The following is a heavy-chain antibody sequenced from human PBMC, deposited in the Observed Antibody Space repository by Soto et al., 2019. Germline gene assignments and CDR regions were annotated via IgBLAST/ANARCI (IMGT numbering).Heavy chain of an antibody. Sequence: GALVKVSCKASGYTFTNSGISWVRQAPGQGLEWMGWINANNGNTISAQKLQGRVTMTTDTSTSTAYMELRSLRSDDTAVYYCARDALDSSSWYWFDPWGQGTLVTVSS. CDR1: GYTFTNSG. J-gene: IGHJ5*02. CDR2: INANNGNT. D-gene: IGHD6-13*01. CDR3: ARDALDSSSWYWFDP. V-gene: IGHV1-18*04.